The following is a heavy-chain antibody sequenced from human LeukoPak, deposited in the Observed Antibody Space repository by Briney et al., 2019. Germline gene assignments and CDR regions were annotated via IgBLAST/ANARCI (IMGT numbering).Heavy chain of an antibody. Sequence: KPSETLSLTCTVSGGSISSSSYYWGWIRQPPGKGLEWIGSIYYSGSTYYNPSLKSRVTISVDTSKNQFSLKLSSVTAADTAVYYCARRRYCSGGRCRIPVDAFDIWGQGTMVTVSS. CDR1: GGSISSSSYY. CDR3: ARRRYCSGGRCRIPVDAFDI. CDR2: IYYSGST. V-gene: IGHV4-39*01. D-gene: IGHD2-15*01. J-gene: IGHJ3*02.